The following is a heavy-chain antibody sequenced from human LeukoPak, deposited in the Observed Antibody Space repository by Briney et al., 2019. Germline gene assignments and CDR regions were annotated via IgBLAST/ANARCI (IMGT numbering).Heavy chain of an antibody. CDR2: ISWNSGSI. CDR3: AKDMSGYSGSYYDY. Sequence: GGSLRLSCAASGFTFDDYAMHWVRQAPGKGLEWVSGISWNSGSIGYADSVKGRFTISRDNAKNSLYLQMNSLRAEDTALYYCAKDMSGYSGSYYDYWGQGTLVTVSS. CDR1: GFTFDDYA. D-gene: IGHD1-26*01. J-gene: IGHJ4*02. V-gene: IGHV3-9*01.